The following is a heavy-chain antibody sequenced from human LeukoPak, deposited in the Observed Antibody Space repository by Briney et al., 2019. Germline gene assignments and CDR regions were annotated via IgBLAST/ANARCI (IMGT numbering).Heavy chain of an antibody. CDR1: GFTFSSYW. J-gene: IGHJ4*02. CDR2: IKQDGSEK. CDR3: ARERVNYDILTGYYAFDY. D-gene: IGHD3-9*01. Sequence: GGSLRLSCAASGFTFSSYWMSWVRQAPGKGLEWVANIKQDGSEKYYVDSVKGRFTISRDNAKNSLYLQMNSLRAEDTAVYYCARERVNYDILTGYYAFDYWGQGTPVTVSS. V-gene: IGHV3-7*01.